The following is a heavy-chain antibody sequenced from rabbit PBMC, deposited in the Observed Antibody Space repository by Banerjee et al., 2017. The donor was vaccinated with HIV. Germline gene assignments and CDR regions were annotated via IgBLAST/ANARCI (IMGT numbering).Heavy chain of an antibody. Sequence: ELVESGGGLVQPGESLKLSCKASGFDFNSYAVTWVRQAPGKGLEWIGYIDLVFGNTYYASWVNGRFTISSHNAQNTLYLQLNSLTAADTATYFCTILNSGWGPNYFNLWGPGTLVT. J-gene: IGHJ4*01. CDR2: IDLVFGNT. CDR1: GFDFNSYA. V-gene: IGHV1S47*01. CDR3: TILNSGWGPNYFNL. D-gene: IGHD4-1*01.